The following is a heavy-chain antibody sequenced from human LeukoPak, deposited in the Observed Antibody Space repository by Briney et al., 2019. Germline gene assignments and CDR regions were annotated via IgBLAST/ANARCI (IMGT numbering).Heavy chain of an antibody. CDR3: ARGAVMAGYHDY. V-gene: IGHV3-64*01. J-gene: IGHJ4*02. Sequence: GGSLRLSCAVSGITLSNYGMSWVRQAPGKGLEYVSAISSNGGSTYYANSVKGRFTISRDNSKNTLYLQMGSLRAEDMAVYYCARGAVMAGYHDYWGQGTLVTVSS. D-gene: IGHD2-21*01. CDR1: GITLSNYG. CDR2: ISSNGGST.